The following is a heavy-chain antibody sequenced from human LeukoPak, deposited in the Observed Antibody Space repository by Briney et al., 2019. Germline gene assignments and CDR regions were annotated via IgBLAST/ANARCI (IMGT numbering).Heavy chain of an antibody. CDR3: AKRGLTTVTTPNFRFDV. Sequence: GWSLRLSCAASGFSFSRYGMHWVCQAPGKGLEWVAFIGYDGSNKYTADSARGRFTLSRDNSKDTLYLQMNSLRAEDTAVYYCAKRGLTTVTTPNFRFDVWGKGTTVTVSS. J-gene: IGHJ6*04. V-gene: IGHV3-30*02. CDR1: GFSFSRYG. CDR2: IGYDGSNK. D-gene: IGHD4-17*01.